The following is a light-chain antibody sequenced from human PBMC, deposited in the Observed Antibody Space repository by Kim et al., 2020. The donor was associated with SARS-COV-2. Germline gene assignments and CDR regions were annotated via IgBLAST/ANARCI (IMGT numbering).Light chain of an antibody. J-gene: IGLJ2*01. CDR3: SSYAGSNNVV. CDR2: EVS. CDR1: SSDVGCYTY. Sequence: GQSLTVASTGTSSDVGCYTYVSWYQQHPGKATELMIYEVSKRPSGVPDRFSGCKSGNTASLTVSGLQDEDEADYYCSSYAGSNNVVFGGGTQLTVL. V-gene: IGLV2-8*01.